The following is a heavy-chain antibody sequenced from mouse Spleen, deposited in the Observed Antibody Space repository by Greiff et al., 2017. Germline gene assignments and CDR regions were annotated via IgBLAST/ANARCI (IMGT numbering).Heavy chain of an antibody. CDR1: GFNIKDDY. CDR2: IDPENGDT. J-gene: IGHJ2*01. Sequence: VQLQQSGAELVRPGASVKLSCTASGFNIKDDYMHWVKQRPEQGLEWIGWIDPENGDTEYASKFQGKATITADTSSNTAYLQLSSLTSEDTAVYYCTTEDWDYWGQGTTLTVSS. V-gene: IGHV14-4*01. CDR3: TTEDWDY. D-gene: IGHD4-1*01.